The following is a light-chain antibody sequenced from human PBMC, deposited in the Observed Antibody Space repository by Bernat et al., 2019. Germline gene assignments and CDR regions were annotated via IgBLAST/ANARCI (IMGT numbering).Light chain of an antibody. CDR1: QSVSSN. J-gene: IGKJ4*01. Sequence: EIVMTQSPTTLSVSPGERATLSCRASQSVSSNLAWYQQKPGQAPRLLIYDVSTRATGIPARFSGSASGTEFTLTISSLQSEDFAVYYCQQHNNWPLTFGGGTKV. CDR2: DVS. CDR3: QQHNNWPLT. V-gene: IGKV3-15*01.